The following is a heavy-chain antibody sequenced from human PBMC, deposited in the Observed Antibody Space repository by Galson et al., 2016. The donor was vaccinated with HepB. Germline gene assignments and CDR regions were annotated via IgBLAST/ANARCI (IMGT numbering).Heavy chain of an antibody. CDR2: IIPMFRTA. CDR3: ARAVAGNDYFDY. J-gene: IGHJ4*02. D-gene: IGHD6-19*01. Sequence: SVKVSCKASGGTFRSNGINWVRQAPGQGLEWMGGIIPMFRTANYAQRFQGRVTITADESTRTAYMELSSLRSGDTAVYYCARAVAGNDYFDYWGLGTLVTVSS. CDR1: GGTFRSNG. V-gene: IGHV1-69*13.